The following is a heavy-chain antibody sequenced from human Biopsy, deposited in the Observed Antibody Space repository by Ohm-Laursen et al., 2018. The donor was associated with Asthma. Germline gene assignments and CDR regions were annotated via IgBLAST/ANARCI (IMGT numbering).Heavy chain of an antibody. CDR2: ISYDGRNK. Sequence: SLRLSCAASGFTFNSYGMHWVRQAPGKGLERVAVISYDGRNKYYGDSVKGRSTISRDNSKNTVYLQMISLRVEDTSVYYCARGAYYDFWSGYSRPIPGYYGMDVWGHGTTVTVSS. CDR3: ARGAYYDFWSGYSRPIPGYYGMDV. J-gene: IGHJ6*02. CDR1: GFTFNSYG. D-gene: IGHD3-3*01. V-gene: IGHV3-30*03.